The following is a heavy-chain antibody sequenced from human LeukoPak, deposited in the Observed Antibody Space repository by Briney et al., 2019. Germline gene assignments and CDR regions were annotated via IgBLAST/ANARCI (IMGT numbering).Heavy chain of an antibody. CDR1: GFTFSSYS. Sequence: PGGSLRLSCAASGFTFSSYSMNWVRQAPGKGLEWVSSISSSSSYIYYADSVKGRFTISRDNAKNSLYPQMNSLRAEDTAVYYCARAQSSSWVRDAFDIWGQGTMVTVSS. CDR3: ARAQSSSWVRDAFDI. J-gene: IGHJ3*02. V-gene: IGHV3-21*01. CDR2: ISSSSSYI. D-gene: IGHD6-13*01.